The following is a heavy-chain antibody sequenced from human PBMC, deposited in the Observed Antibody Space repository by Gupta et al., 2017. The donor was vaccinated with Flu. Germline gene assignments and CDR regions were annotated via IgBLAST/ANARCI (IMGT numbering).Heavy chain of an antibody. D-gene: IGHD2-2*01. CDR2: IYYSGST. J-gene: IGHJ4*02. CDR3: ARHDVYVGVVPAAIGD. Sequence: QLQLQESGPGLVKPSETLSLTCTVSGGSISSSSYYWGWIRQPPGKGLEWIGSIYYSGSTYYNPSLKSRVTISVDTSKNQFSLKLSSVTAADTAVYYCARHDVYVGVVPAAIGDWGQGTLVTVSS. CDR1: GGSISSSSYY. V-gene: IGHV4-39*01.